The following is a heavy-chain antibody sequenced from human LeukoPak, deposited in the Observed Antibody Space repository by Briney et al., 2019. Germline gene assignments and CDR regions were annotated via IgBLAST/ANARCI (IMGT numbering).Heavy chain of an antibody. V-gene: IGHV3-48*03. CDR3: PRDKRQVVTAIRYMDV. CDR1: GFTFSSYE. J-gene: IGHJ6*03. Sequence: GGSLRLSCAASGFTFSSYEMNWVRQAPGKGLEWVSYINSDGNTVYYADSVKGRFTIFRDNAKNSLYLQMNSLRAEDTAVYYCPRDKRQVVTAIRYMDVWGKGTTVTVSS. D-gene: IGHD2-21*02. CDR2: INSDGNTV.